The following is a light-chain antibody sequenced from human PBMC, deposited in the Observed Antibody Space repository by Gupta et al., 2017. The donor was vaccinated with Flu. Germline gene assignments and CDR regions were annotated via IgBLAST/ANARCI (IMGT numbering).Light chain of an antibody. CDR3: SSYTSSSTDVV. CDR1: SSDVGAYNY. J-gene: IGLJ2*01. CDR2: EVN. V-gene: IGLV2-14*01. Sequence: SSDVGAYNYVSWYQQHPGKAPKLMVYEVNNRPSGVSTRFSSSKSGNTASLTISGLQAEDEADYYCSSYTSSSTDVVFGGGTKLTVL.